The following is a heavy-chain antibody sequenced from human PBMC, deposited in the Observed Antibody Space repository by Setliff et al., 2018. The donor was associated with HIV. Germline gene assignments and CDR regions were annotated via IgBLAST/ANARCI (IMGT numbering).Heavy chain of an antibody. J-gene: IGHJ6*03. Sequence: SLRLSCVASGFTFSKYWMTWVRQAPGKGLEFVANTNEDGSEKYHADSVQGRFTISRDNTKNSLYLQLNSLRVDDTAVYYCARDRRRYDIVTLHYMDVWGKGTTVTVSS. D-gene: IGHD2-15*01. V-gene: IGHV3-7*01. CDR3: ARDRRRYDIVTLHYMDV. CDR2: TNEDGSEK. CDR1: GFTFSKYW.